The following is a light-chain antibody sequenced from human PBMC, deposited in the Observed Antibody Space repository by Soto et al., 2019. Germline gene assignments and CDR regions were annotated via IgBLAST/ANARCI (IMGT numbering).Light chain of an antibody. Sequence: EIVMTQSPVTLSVSPGERATLSCRASQGVSSNLAWYQQKPGQAPRLLIYGASTRATGIPDRFSGSGSETEFTLTISTLQSEDIAVYYCQQYHNWPLTFGGGTKVEIK. J-gene: IGKJ4*01. V-gene: IGKV3-15*01. CDR3: QQYHNWPLT. CDR2: GAS. CDR1: QGVSSN.